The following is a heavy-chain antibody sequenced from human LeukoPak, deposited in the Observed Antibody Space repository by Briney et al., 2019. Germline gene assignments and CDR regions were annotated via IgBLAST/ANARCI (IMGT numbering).Heavy chain of an antibody. CDR2: IYTSGST. CDR1: GGSISSYY. V-gene: IGHV4-4*07. Sequence: SETLSLTCTVSGGSISSYYWSWIRQPAGKGLEWIGRIYTSGSTNYNPSLKSRVTMSVDTSKNQFSLKLRSVTAADTAVYYYARVSGYDWESFYDYWGQGTLVTVSS. J-gene: IGHJ4*02. CDR3: ARVSGYDWESFYDY. D-gene: IGHD5-12*01.